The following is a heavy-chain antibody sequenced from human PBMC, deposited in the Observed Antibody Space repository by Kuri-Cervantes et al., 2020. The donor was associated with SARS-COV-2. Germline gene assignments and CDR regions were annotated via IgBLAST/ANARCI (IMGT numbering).Heavy chain of an antibody. CDR1: GGSISSSSYY. J-gene: IGHJ6*02. V-gene: IGHV4-39*02. CDR2: IYYSGGS. CDR3: AREMAHVQVYYYYGMDV. Sequence: ESLKISCTVSGGSISSSSYYWGWLRQPPGKGLEWIGSIYYSGGSYYNPSHKCRVTISVDTSKYQFSLKLSSVSAADTAVYYCAREMAHVQVYYYYGMDVWGQGTTVTVSS. D-gene: IGHD1-1*01.